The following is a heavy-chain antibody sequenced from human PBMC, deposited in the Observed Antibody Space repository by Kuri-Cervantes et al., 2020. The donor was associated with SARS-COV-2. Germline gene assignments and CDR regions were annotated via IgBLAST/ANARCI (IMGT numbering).Heavy chain of an antibody. Sequence: SVKVSCKASGGTFSGYAISWVRQAPGQGLEWMGGIIPIFGTANYAQKFQGRVTITTDESTSTAYMELSSLRSEDTAVYYCARNLRNYGSGSYRVSGVYYYYYMDVWGKGTTVTVSS. J-gene: IGHJ6*03. V-gene: IGHV1-69*05. D-gene: IGHD3-10*01. CDR2: IIPIFGTA. CDR3: ARNLRNYGSGSYRVSGVYYYYYMDV. CDR1: GGTFSGYA.